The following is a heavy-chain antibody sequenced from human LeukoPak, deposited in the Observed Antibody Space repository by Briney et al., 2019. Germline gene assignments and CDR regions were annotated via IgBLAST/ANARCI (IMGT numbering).Heavy chain of an antibody. CDR3: ARGRLGYSYGYERENPNNFDF. CDR1: GCSISRSIYS. Sequence: SETLSLTFTVSGCSISRSIYSGIGIRQPPGKGLEGIGYFYYSWCTYYNRSLKSRVTISVATSKNQLSLKLSSVTAADTAVFYCARGRLGYSYGYERENPNNFDFWGQGTVVSVSS. D-gene: IGHD5-18*01. J-gene: IGHJ4*02. V-gene: IGHV4-30-4*07. CDR2: FYYSWCT.